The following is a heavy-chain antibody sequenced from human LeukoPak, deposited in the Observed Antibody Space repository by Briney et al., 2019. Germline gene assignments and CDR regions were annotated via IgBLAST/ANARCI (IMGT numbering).Heavy chain of an antibody. Sequence: PSETLSLTCTVFGSSINSVYSRGWIRQPPGKGLEWIGSIYHNGNTYYNSSLKSRVTISVDTSKNQFSLKLSSVTAADTAVYYCARDHEYDSSGYYSDYWGQGTLVTVSS. J-gene: IGHJ4*02. V-gene: IGHV4-38-2*02. CDR1: GSSINSVYS. CDR2: IYHNGNT. D-gene: IGHD3-22*01. CDR3: ARDHEYDSSGYYSDY.